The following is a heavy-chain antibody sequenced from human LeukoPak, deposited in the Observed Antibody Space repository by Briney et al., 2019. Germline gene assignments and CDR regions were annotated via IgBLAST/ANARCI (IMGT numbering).Heavy chain of an antibody. D-gene: IGHD6-13*01. CDR2: IGTTGDT. CDR3: ARSPSYSSSWYALDS. Sequence: GGSLRLSCEASGFTFSGYDMHWVRQATGKGLEWVSAIGTTGDTYYSDSVRGRFTISRENAKNSLDLQMNSLRAGDTAVYYCARSPSYSSSWYALDSWGQGNLVTVSS. V-gene: IGHV3-13*01. CDR1: GFTFSGYD. J-gene: IGHJ4*02.